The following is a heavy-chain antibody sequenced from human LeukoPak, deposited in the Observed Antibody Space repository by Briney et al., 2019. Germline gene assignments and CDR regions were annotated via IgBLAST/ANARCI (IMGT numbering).Heavy chain of an antibody. D-gene: IGHD3-10*01. CDR3: ARAEATIHSYLWPAHLGSVNNYYNCFDP. CDR1: GFTFSRYW. CDR2: IKQDGSEE. V-gene: IGHV3-7*01. Sequence: GGSLRLSCAASGFTFSRYWMSWVRQAPGKGLEWVANIKQDGSEENYVDSVKGRFTVSRDNAKNSLYLQMNSLRVDDTAVYYCARAEATIHSYLWPAHLGSVNNYYNCFDPWGQGTQVPVSS. J-gene: IGHJ5*02.